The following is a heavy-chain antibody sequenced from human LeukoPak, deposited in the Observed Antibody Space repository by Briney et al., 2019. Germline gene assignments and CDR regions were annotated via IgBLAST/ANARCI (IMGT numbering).Heavy chain of an antibody. CDR3: ARVTGGGWYSEIDN. J-gene: IGHJ4*02. Sequence: GGSLRLSCAASGFTFSSYWMSWVRQAPGKGLEWVAVIWYDGSNKYYADSVKGRFTISRDNSKNTPYPQMNSLRAEDTAVYYCARVTGGGWYSEIDNWGQGTLVTVSS. CDR2: IWYDGSNK. CDR1: GFTFSSYW. V-gene: IGHV3-33*08. D-gene: IGHD6-19*01.